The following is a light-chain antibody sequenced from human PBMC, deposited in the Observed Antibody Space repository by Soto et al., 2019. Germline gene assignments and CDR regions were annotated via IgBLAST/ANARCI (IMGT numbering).Light chain of an antibody. J-gene: IGLJ1*01. CDR2: DVT. V-gene: IGLV2-14*03. CDR3: SSYTTSNTRQIV. CDR1: SSDVGGYNY. Sequence: QSVLTQPASVSGSPGQSITISCTGTSSDVGGYNYVSWYQHHPGKAPKLIIYDVTNRPSRVSNPFSGSKSGNTASLTISGLQLEDEADYYGSSYTTSNTRQIVLGTGTKVT.